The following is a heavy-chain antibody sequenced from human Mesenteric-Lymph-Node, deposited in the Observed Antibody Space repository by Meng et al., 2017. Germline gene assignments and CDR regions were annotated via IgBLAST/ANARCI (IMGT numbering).Heavy chain of an antibody. CDR1: GYTFTGYY. Sequence: QVQLVQSGAEVKKPGASVKVSCKASGYTFTGYYMHWVRQAPGQGLEWMGRIKPNRGVTNFPQKFQGRVILTSDTSTSTAYMDLSGLRLDDTAVYYCARWAVSGAGLDSWGQGTLVTSPQ. CDR3: ARWAVSGAGLDS. V-gene: IGHV1-2*06. J-gene: IGHJ4*02. D-gene: IGHD2/OR15-2a*01. CDR2: IKPNRGVT.